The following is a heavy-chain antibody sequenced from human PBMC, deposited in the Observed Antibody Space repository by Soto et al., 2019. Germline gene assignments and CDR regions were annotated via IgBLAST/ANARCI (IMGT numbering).Heavy chain of an antibody. D-gene: IGHD3-16*02. CDR1: GASISSGDYS. CDR3: VRRVIMITFRGVIARRGVDV. Sequence: SETLSLTCAVSGASISSGDYSWSWIRQPTGKSLEGLGSIYHSVHTYFNPSLKSRLTISVDRSKNPFSLKRSSVSAADTAVYFCVRRVIMITFRGVIARRGVDVWGQGTTVTVSS. J-gene: IGHJ6*02. V-gene: IGHV4-30-2*01. CDR2: IYHSVHT.